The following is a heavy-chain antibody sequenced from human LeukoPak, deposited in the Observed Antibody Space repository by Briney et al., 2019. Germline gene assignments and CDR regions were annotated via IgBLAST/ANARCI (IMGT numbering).Heavy chain of an antibody. V-gene: IGHV5-51*01. CDR3: ARRRGNAHFDH. CDR2: IYPGDSET. CDR1: GYSFTNYW. J-gene: IGHJ4*02. D-gene: IGHD2-2*01. Sequence: GESLKISCKGIGYSFTNYWIAWVRQMPGKGLEWMGIIYPGDSETTYSPSFQGQVTISADKSISTAYLQWSSLKASDTAMYYCARRRGNAHFDHWGQGTLVTVSS.